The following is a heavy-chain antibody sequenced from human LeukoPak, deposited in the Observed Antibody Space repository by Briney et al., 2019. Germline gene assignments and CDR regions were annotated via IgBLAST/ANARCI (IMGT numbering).Heavy chain of an antibody. CDR2: ISSSSSYI. J-gene: IGHJ4*02. D-gene: IGHD6-13*01. Sequence: GGSLRLSCAASGFTFSSYSMNWVRQAPGRGLEWVSSISSSSSYIYYADSVKGRFTISRDNAKNSLYLQMNSLRAEDTAVYYCARMYSSSWYNPTYFDYRGQGTLVAVSS. CDR1: GFTFSSYS. V-gene: IGHV3-21*01. CDR3: ARMYSSSWYNPTYFDY.